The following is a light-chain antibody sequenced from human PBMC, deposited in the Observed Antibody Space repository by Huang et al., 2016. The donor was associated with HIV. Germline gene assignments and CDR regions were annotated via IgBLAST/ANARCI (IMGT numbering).Light chain of an antibody. CDR3: HQYNDWPRT. Sequence: VMTQSPATLPVSPGERATLSCRARQSVNTNCAWYQKKPGQAPRLLIYSASTRVTGIPARFSGSGSGTNFTLSISSLQSEDFALYYCHQYNDWPRTFGQGTKVEVK. J-gene: IGKJ1*01. CDR2: SAS. V-gene: IGKV3-15*01. CDR1: QSVNTN.